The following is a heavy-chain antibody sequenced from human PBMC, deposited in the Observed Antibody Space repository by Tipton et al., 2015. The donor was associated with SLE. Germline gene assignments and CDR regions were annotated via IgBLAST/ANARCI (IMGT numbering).Heavy chain of an antibody. J-gene: IGHJ4*02. CDR2: IYYSGST. CDR1: GGSISSSSYY. Sequence: TLSLTCTVSGGSISSSSYYLGWIRQPPGQGLEWIGSIYYSGSTYYNPSLKSRVTISVDTSKNQFSLKLSSVTAADTAVYYCARDLRIAAAGTFDYWGQGTLVTVSS. CDR3: ARDLRIAAAGTFDY. D-gene: IGHD6-13*01. V-gene: IGHV4-39*07.